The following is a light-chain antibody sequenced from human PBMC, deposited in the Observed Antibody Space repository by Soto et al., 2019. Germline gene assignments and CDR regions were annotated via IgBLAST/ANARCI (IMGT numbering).Light chain of an antibody. CDR2: EVS. CDR3: SSYTRQSTYI. CDR1: SSDVDNYNY. Sequence: QSALTQPASVSGSPGQSITISCTGTSSDVDNYNYVSWYQHHPGKAPKLMIYEVSNRPSGVSNRFSASKSGNTASLTISGLQAEDEAEYYCSSYTRQSTYIFGTGTKLTVL. V-gene: IGLV2-14*01. J-gene: IGLJ1*01.